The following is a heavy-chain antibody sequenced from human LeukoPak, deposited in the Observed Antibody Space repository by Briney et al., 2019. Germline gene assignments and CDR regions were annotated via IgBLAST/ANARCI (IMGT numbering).Heavy chain of an antibody. CDR3: AKDTPTTGYHLDS. CDR1: GFTLRGYG. V-gene: IGHV3-30*02. J-gene: IGHJ4*02. D-gene: IGHD1-1*01. Sequence: GGSLRLSCAASGFTLRGYGMHWVRQAPGKGLERVAFIRYDGSDKSYADSVKGRFTISRDNSENTLYLQINSLRVEDTAVYYCAKDTPTTGYHLDSWGQGTLVTVSS. CDR2: IRYDGSDK.